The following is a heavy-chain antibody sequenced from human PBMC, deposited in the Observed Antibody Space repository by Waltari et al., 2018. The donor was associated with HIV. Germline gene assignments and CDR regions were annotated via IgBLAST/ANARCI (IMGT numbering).Heavy chain of an antibody. Sequence: QVQLVQSGAEVKKPGASVKVSCKTSGYTFVDYAIHWVRQAPGQRLEWMGWINTGNGNTKYSQEVKGRVSITRDTSASTVFMELSRLRSEDTALYYCTRDEFSSWSQSGGMDVWGQGTTVTVS. CDR1: GYTFVDYA. V-gene: IGHV1-3*04. CDR2: INTGNGNT. J-gene: IGHJ6*02. CDR3: TRDEFSSWSQSGGMDV. D-gene: IGHD6-13*01.